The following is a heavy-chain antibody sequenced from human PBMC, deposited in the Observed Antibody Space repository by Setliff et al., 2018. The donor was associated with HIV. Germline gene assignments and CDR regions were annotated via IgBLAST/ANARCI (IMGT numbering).Heavy chain of an antibody. Sequence: PGGSLRLSCAASGFTFSNAWMSWVRQAPGKGLEWVGRIKSKTDGGTTDYAAPVKGRFTISRDDSKNTLYLQMNSLRAEDTAVYYCASEAGASSGWFGYWGQGTLVTVSS. V-gene: IGHV3-15*01. CDR1: GFTFSNAW. J-gene: IGHJ5*01. CDR3: ASEAGASSGWFGY. CDR2: IKSKTDGGTT. D-gene: IGHD6-19*01.